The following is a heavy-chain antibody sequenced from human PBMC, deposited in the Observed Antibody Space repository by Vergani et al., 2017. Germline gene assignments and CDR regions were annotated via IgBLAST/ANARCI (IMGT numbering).Heavy chain of an antibody. CDR2: ISSSSSYI. D-gene: IGHD2-21*01. Sequence: EVQLVESGGGLVKPGGSLRLSCAASGFTFSSYSMNWVRQAPGKGLEWVSSISSSSSYIYYADSVKGRFTISRDNAKNSLYLQMNSLRAEDTAVYYCARDLASYCGGDCHSPDVWGKGTTVTVSS. J-gene: IGHJ6*04. CDR3: ARDLASYCGGDCHSPDV. V-gene: IGHV3-21*01. CDR1: GFTFSSYS.